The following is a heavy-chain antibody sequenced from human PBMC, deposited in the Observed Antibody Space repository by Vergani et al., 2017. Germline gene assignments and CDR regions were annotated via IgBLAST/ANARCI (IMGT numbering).Heavy chain of an antibody. Sequence: QITLKESGPTLVKPTQTLTLTCTFSGFSLTTRGVAVGWIRQPPGKALEWLAIVFWDDDKRYSPSLRNRVTITRDTSINTAYMELSSLTSEDTAVYYCARRVPHFDDWGQGTVVTVSS. J-gene: IGHJ4*02. CDR1: GFSLTTRGVA. CDR2: VFWDDDK. V-gene: IGHV2-5*02. CDR3: ARRVPHFDD.